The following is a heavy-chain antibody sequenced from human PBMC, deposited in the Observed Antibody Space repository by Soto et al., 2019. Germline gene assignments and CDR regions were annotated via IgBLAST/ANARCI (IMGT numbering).Heavy chain of an antibody. D-gene: IGHD1-20*01. J-gene: IGHJ4*02. CDR2: IWAHGTEQ. Sequence: PWCSLRLSCAASGYRITNYVMHLFRQAPGKGLEWVALIWAHGTEQYYADSVKGRFTVSRDTSTNTVYLQMNSLRADDTVRYYCGKDIISGSMDYWVQGTLVTVSS. V-gene: IGHV3-33*06. CDR1: GYRITNYV. CDR3: GKDIISGSMDY.